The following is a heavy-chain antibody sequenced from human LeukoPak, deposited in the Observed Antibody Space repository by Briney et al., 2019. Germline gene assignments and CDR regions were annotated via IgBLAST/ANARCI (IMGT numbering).Heavy chain of an antibody. D-gene: IGHD4-17*01. CDR2: INHSGST. CDR1: GGSFSGYY. Sequence: PSETLSLTCAVYGGSFSGYYWTWIRQPPGRGLEWIGEINHSGSTNYNPSLKSRVTISVDTSKNQFSLKLSSVTAADTAVYYCARNPVEMTTVTPFDYWGQGTLVTVPS. CDR3: ARNPVEMTTVTPFDY. J-gene: IGHJ4*02. V-gene: IGHV4-34*01.